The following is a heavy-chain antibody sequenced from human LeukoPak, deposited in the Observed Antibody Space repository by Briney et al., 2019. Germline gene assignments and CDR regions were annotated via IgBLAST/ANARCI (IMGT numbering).Heavy chain of an antibody. D-gene: IGHD1-26*01. CDR2: INHSGST. V-gene: IGHV4-34*01. CDR3: ARYSGSYEGDAFDI. Sequence: PSETLSLTCAVYGGSFSGYYWSWIRQPPGKGLKCIGEINHSGSTNYNPSLKSRVTISVDTSKNQFSLKLSSVTAADTAVYYCARYSGSYEGDAFDIWGQGTMVTVSS. J-gene: IGHJ3*02. CDR1: GGSFSGYY.